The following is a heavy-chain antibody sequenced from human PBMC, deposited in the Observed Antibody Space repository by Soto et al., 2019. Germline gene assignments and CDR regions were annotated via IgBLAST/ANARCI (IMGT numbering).Heavy chain of an antibody. CDR3: ARLYTYGYYYFDF. J-gene: IGHJ4*02. CDR1: GDSISRGDYY. Sequence: SETLSLTCTVSGDSISRGDYYWTWIRQHPGRGLEWIGYIYYSGSTLYYPSLQSRVTLSVDTSKNQVSLKLNSVTAADTAMYYCARLYTYGYYYFDFWGQGTQVTVSS. CDR2: IYYSGST. V-gene: IGHV4-31*03. D-gene: IGHD5-18*01.